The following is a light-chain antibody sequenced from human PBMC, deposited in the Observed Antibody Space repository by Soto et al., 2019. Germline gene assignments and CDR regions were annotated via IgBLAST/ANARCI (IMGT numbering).Light chain of an antibody. J-gene: IGLJ2*01. V-gene: IGLV1-51*01. CDR1: SSDIDNNP. CDR3: GTWASSLSAGV. Sequence: QSVLTQPPSVSAAPGQRVTISCSGSSSDIDNNPVSWYQQLPGTDPRHLIHDNDKRPSGIPDRFSGSKSGKTATLGITGLQTGDEADYYCGTWASSLSAGVFGGGTKLTVL. CDR2: DND.